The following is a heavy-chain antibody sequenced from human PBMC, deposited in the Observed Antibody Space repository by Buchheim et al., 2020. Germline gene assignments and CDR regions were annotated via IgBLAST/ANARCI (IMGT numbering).Heavy chain of an antibody. CDR2: IYYSGRT. Sequence: QVQLQESGPGLVKPSETLSLTCSVSGGSVSSGSYYWSWIRQPPGKGLEWIGYIYYSGRTNYNPSLKSRVTISVDTSKNQFSLKLSSVTAADTAVYYCARERGSGGLDYWGQGTL. CDR3: ARERGSGGLDY. V-gene: IGHV4-61*01. CDR1: GGSVSSGSYY. J-gene: IGHJ4*02. D-gene: IGHD1-26*01.